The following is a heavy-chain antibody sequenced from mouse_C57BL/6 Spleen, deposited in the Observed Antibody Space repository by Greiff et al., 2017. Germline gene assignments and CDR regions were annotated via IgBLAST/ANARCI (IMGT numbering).Heavy chain of an antibody. CDR1: GYAFSSYW. J-gene: IGHJ1*03. CDR2: IYPGDGDT. CDR3: ARDDYDGNWYCDV. V-gene: IGHV1-80*01. D-gene: IGHD2-4*01. Sequence: QVQLKQSGAELVKPGASVKISCKASGYAFSSYWMNWVKQRPGKGLEWIGQIYPGDGDTNYNGKFKGKATLTADKSSSTAYMQLSSLTSEDSAVDFCARDDYDGNWYCDVWGTGTTVTVSS.